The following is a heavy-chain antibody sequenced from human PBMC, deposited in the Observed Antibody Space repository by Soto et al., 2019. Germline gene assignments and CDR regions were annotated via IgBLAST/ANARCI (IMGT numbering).Heavy chain of an antibody. V-gene: IGHV1-18*04. CDR2: ISAYNGNT. Sequence: ASVKVSCKASGYTSTSYGISWVRQAPGQGLEWMGWISAYNGNTNYAQKLQGRVTMTTDTSTSTAYMELRSLRSDDTAVYYCARDWGRLRWELAPPLRGNARPDEYYYYGMDVWGQGTTVTVSS. J-gene: IGHJ6*02. D-gene: IGHD4-17*01. CDR3: ARDWGRLRWELAPPLRGNARPDEYYYYGMDV. CDR1: GYTSTSYG.